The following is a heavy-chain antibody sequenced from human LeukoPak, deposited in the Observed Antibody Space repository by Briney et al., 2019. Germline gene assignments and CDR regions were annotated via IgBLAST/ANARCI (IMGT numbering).Heavy chain of an antibody. V-gene: IGHV3-23*01. D-gene: IGHD2-15*01. CDR2: ITNSGDDA. Sequence: GGPLRLSRAASGFSFSNYAMSGVRQAPGGGLEGVSVITNSGDDAHPADSVKGRFTVSRYNSKNTLYLQMRSLTVDDTDVYDWAKGSLPWCNGARCYTLVYWGQGTVVTVSS. CDR1: GFSFSNYA. CDR3: AKGSLPWCNGARCYTLVY. J-gene: IGHJ4*02.